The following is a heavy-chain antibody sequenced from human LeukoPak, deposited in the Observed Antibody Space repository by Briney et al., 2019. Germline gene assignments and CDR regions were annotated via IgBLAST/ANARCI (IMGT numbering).Heavy chain of an antibody. Sequence: GGSLRLSCAASGFTFSNYWLTWVRQAPGKGLEWVSAISGSGGSTYYADSVKGRFTISRDNSKNTLYLQMNSLRAEDTAVYYCAKDISHYYYYGMDVWGQGTTVTVSS. J-gene: IGHJ6*02. CDR2: ISGSGGST. V-gene: IGHV3-23*01. D-gene: IGHD2-21*02. CDR1: GFTFSNYW. CDR3: AKDISHYYYYGMDV.